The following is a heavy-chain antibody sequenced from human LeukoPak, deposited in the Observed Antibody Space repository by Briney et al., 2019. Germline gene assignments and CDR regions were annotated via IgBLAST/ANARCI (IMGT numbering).Heavy chain of an antibody. J-gene: IGHJ6*03. Sequence: SETLSLTCTVSGSISSGSYYWRWIRQPAGKGLEWIGRIYVSGSTNYNPSLESRVTISVDTSKNQFSLKLSSVTAADTAVYYCARGGVWSGLSGYYYYMDVWGKGTTATVSS. CDR3: ARGGVWSGLSGYYYYMDV. D-gene: IGHD3-3*01. CDR1: GSISSGSYY. CDR2: IYVSGST. V-gene: IGHV4-61*02.